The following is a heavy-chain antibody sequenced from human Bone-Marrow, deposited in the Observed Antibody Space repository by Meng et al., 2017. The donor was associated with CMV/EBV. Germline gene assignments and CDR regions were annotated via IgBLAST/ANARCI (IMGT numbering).Heavy chain of an antibody. V-gene: IGHV5-51*01. CDR3: ARQRGLPYGMDF. Sequence: GGSLRLSCKAFGSSFTTFSIGWVRQMPGEGLEWMGTIYPNDFHTRDSPSFQGQVTISADTSINTAYLQWRSLRASDSAIYYCARQRGLPYGMDFWGQGTKVTVSS. CDR1: GSSFTTFS. J-gene: IGHJ6*02. CDR2: IYPNDFHT.